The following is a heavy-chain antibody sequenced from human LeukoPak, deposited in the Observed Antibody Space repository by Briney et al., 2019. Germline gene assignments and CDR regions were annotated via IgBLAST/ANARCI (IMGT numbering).Heavy chain of an antibody. Sequence: GGSLRLSCAASGFTFSSYWMHWVRQAPGKGLVWVSRINSDGSSTSYADSVKGRFTISRDNPKNTLYLQMNSLRAEDTAVYYCAKGGGSSCFSPSDYWGQGTLVTVSS. CDR2: INSDGSST. CDR3: AKGGGSSCFSPSDY. V-gene: IGHV3-74*01. D-gene: IGHD2-15*01. CDR1: GFTFSSYW. J-gene: IGHJ4*02.